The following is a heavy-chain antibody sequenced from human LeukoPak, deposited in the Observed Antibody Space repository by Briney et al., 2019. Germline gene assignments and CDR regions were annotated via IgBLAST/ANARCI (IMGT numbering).Heavy chain of an antibody. V-gene: IGHV1-2*04. CDR1: GYTFTGYY. CDR2: INPNSGGT. CDR3: AREGGDDSNWSFDY. Sequence: ASVKVSCKASGYTFTGYYMHWVRQAPGQGLEWMGWINPNSGGTNYAQKFQGWVTMTRDTSISTAYMELSRLRSDDTAVYYCAREGGDDSNWSFDYWGQGTLVTVSS. D-gene: IGHD3-22*01. J-gene: IGHJ4*02.